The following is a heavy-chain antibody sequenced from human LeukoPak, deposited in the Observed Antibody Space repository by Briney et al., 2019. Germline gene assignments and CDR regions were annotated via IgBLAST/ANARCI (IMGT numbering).Heavy chain of an antibody. CDR1: GFTFSSYA. Sequence: GASLRLSCAAYGFTFSSYAMSWVRQAPGKGLEWVSAISGSGGSTYYADSVKGRFTISRDNSKNTLYLQMNSLRAEDTAVYYCAKEIAHFDWLFIDAFDIWGQGTMVTVSS. CDR3: AKEIAHFDWLFIDAFDI. V-gene: IGHV3-23*01. CDR2: ISGSGGST. D-gene: IGHD3-9*01. J-gene: IGHJ3*02.